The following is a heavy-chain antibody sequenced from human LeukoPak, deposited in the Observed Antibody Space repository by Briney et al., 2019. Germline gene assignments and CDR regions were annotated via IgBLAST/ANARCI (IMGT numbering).Heavy chain of an antibody. CDR1: GGSISSGNYC. CDR3: AGDVTIVRGTSKHFDD. CDR2: VYAGGST. J-gene: IGHJ4*02. V-gene: IGHV4-61*02. D-gene: IGHD3-10*01. Sequence: SQTLSLTCTVSGGSISSGNYCCRLSRQPGGEGVEWVGRVYAGGSTNYPPSRKSRAIILVDTSKNQSTLQLTSVTAADTAVYYSAGDVTIVRGTSKHFDDWGKGTLVTVSS.